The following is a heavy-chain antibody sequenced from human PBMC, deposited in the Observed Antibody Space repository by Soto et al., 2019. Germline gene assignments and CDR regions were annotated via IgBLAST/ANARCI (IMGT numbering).Heavy chain of an antibody. D-gene: IGHD5-18*01. CDR2: IGTAGDT. Sequence: GGSLRLSCVSSVFIFIRYDMHWVRQSTGKGLEWVSAIGTAGDTHYPDSVKGRFTVSRENAKNSLYLQMNSLRAGDTAVYYCARVPGGFTYGFYGMDVWGQGTTVTVSS. J-gene: IGHJ6*02. CDR1: VFIFIRYD. V-gene: IGHV3-13*01. CDR3: ARVPGGFTYGFYGMDV.